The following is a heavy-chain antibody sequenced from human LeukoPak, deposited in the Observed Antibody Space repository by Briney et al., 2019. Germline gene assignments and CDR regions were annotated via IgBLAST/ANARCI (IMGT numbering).Heavy chain of an antibody. CDR2: IRSKANSYAT. D-gene: IGHD3-3*01. CDR3: TRQGSTISFDY. J-gene: IGHJ4*02. CDR1: GFTFSGSA. Sequence: GGSLRLSCAASGFTFSGSAMHWVRQASGKGLEWVGRIRSKANSYATAYAASVKGRFTISRDDSKNTAYLQMNSLKTEDTAVYYCTRQGSTISFDYWGQGTLATVSS. V-gene: IGHV3-73*01.